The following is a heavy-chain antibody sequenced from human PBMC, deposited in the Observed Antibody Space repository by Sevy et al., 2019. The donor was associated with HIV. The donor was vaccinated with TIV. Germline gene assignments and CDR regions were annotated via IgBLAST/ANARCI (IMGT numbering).Heavy chain of an antibody. CDR2: VSRTRNFI. CDR1: GFTLSDYA. CDR3: ARDEGMEVIGSIYKYHFYGFDV. Sequence: GGSLRLSCAASGFTLSDYAMSWIRQTPGKGLEWIAFVSRTRNFIYYADSVRGRFTISRGNAKDSLYLQMNSLRADDTAVYYCARDEGMEVIGSIYKYHFYGFDVWGLGTTVTVSS. J-gene: IGHJ6*02. V-gene: IGHV3-11*01. D-gene: IGHD3-10*01.